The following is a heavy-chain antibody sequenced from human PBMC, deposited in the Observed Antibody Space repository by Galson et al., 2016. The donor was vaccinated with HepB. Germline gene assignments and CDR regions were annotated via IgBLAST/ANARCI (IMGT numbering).Heavy chain of an antibody. J-gene: IGHJ4*02. D-gene: IGHD3-10*01. CDR1: GFTFSSYW. CDR3: ATAVRGSPFDY. V-gene: IGHV3-7*02. CDR2: IKQDGSEE. Sequence: SLRLSCAASGFTFSSYWMTWVRQAPGKGLERVANIKQDGSEEYYVDSVKGRFTISRDNAENSLYLQVNSLRPEDTAVYYCATAVRGSPFDYWGQGTLVTVSS.